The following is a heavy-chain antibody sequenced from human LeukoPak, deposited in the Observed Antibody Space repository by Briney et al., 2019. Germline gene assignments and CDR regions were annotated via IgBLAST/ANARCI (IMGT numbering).Heavy chain of an antibody. V-gene: IGHV1-46*01. D-gene: IGHD2-21*01. CDR3: AGGGRGGGYYGMDV. Sequence: ASVKVSCRASGYTFSSYYIHWVRQAPGQGLEWMGIINPISGSTSSAQRFQGRVTLTGDTSTSTVYMELSSLRSEGTAVYYCAGGGRGGGYYGMDVWGQGTTVTVSS. J-gene: IGHJ6*02. CDR2: INPISGST. CDR1: GYTFSSYY.